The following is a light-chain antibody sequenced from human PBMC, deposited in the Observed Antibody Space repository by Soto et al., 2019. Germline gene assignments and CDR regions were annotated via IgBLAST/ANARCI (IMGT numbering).Light chain of an antibody. CDR2: AND. J-gene: IGLJ3*02. Sequence: QSVLTQPPSVSGARGQWVIVSCTNIGAVFEVVGYQQLPGTAPKLLINANDNRPAGVTDRFSGSRSGSAASLAITGLRAEDEATYYCQSFDRGQSYDNRLSGVFGGGTKLTVL. CDR3: QSFDRGQSYDNRLSGV. CDR1: NIGAVFE. V-gene: IGLV1-40*01.